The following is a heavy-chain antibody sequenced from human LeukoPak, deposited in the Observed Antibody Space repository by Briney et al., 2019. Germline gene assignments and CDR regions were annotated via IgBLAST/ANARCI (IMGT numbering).Heavy chain of an antibody. CDR3: ARDRGIAVADYFDY. V-gene: IGHV3-48*01. CDR1: GFTFSSYS. Sequence: GGSLSLSCAASGFTFSSYSMNWFRQPPGKGLEWVSYISSSSSTIYYADSVKGRFTISRDNAKNSLYLQMNSLRAEDTAVYYCARDRGIAVADYFDYWGQGTLVTVSS. CDR2: ISSSSSTI. D-gene: IGHD6-19*01. J-gene: IGHJ4*02.